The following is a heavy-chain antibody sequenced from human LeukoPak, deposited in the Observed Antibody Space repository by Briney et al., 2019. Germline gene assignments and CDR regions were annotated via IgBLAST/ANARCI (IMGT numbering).Heavy chain of an antibody. Sequence: SQTLSLTCAVSGGSISSGGYSWSWIRHPPGKGLEWIGYIYHSGSTYYSPSLKSRVTISLDSSKNQFSLKLSSVTAADTAVYYCARGEMATTIKFYYYYMDVWGKGTTVTISS. J-gene: IGHJ6*03. CDR2: IYHSGST. V-gene: IGHV4-30-4*07. CDR1: GGSISSGGYS. CDR3: ARGEMATTIKFYYYYMDV. D-gene: IGHD5-24*01.